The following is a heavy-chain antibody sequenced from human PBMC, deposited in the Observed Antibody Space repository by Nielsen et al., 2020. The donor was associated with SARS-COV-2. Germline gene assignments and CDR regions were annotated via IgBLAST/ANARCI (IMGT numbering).Heavy chain of an antibody. CDR2: IQQDGSEK. Sequence: GESLKISCAASGFTFANHWMTWVRQAPGKGLEWVANIQQDGSEKYFVDSVQGRFTISRDNAKNSLYLQMNSLRAEDTALYHCARVVEYDSSGYRGSYYFDYWGQGTLVTVSS. CDR1: GFTFANHW. V-gene: IGHV3-7*03. D-gene: IGHD3-22*01. J-gene: IGHJ4*02. CDR3: ARVVEYDSSGYRGSYYFDY.